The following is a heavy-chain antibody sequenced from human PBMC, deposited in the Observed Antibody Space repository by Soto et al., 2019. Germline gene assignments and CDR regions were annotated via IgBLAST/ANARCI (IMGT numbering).Heavy chain of an antibody. CDR2: IKSKTDGGTT. V-gene: IGHV3-15*07. CDR1: GFTFSNAW. Sequence: PGGSLRLSCAASGFTFSNAWMNWVRQAPGKGLEWVGRIKSKTDGGTTDYAAPVKGRFTISRDDSKNTLYLQMNSLKTEDTAVYYCTTFRAYPPPYYYYYYGMDVWGQGTTVTVSS. J-gene: IGHJ6*02. CDR3: TTFRAYPPPYYYYYYGMDV.